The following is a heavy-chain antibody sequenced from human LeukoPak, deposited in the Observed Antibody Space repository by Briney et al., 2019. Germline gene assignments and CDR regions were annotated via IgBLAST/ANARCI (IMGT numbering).Heavy chain of an antibody. CDR1: GFNFGGYS. Sequence: GGSLRLSCEGSGFNFGGYSMSWVRQAPGKGLEWVSGVLSGGGSTYYADAVKGRFTISRDNSRSTLYLQMNSLRAEDTAVCYCAKDAIYGDGYWEFDYWGQGTLVTVSS. V-gene: IGHV3-23*01. D-gene: IGHD2-21*01. J-gene: IGHJ4*02. CDR2: VLSGGGST. CDR3: AKDAIYGDGYWEFDY.